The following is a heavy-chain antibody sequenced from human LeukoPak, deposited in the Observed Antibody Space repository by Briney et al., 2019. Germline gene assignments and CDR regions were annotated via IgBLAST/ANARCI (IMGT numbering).Heavy chain of an antibody. V-gene: IGHV3-23*01. CDR2: ISGSGGST. Sequence: LGGSLRLSCAASGFTFSSYAMSWVRQAPGKGLEWVSAISGSGGSTYYADSVKGRFTISRDNSKNTLYLQMNSLRAEDTAVYYCAKDQMAQWLLPFFDYWGQGTLVTVSS. D-gene: IGHD3-22*01. CDR3: AKDQMAQWLLPFFDY. CDR1: GFTFSSYA. J-gene: IGHJ4*02.